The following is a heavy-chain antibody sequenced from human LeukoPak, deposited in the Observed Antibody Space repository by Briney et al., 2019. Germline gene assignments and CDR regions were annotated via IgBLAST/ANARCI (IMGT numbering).Heavy chain of an antibody. CDR2: ISYDGSNK. CDR1: EFTFSSYA. J-gene: IGHJ4*02. Sequence: PGGSLRLSCAASEFTFSSYAMHWVRQAPGKGLEWVAVISYDGSNKYYADSVKGRFTISRDNSKNTLYLQMNSLRAEDTAVYYCARAIMVYAGEYYFDYWGQGTLVTVSS. V-gene: IGHV3-30-3*01. D-gene: IGHD2-8*01. CDR3: ARAIMVYAGEYYFDY.